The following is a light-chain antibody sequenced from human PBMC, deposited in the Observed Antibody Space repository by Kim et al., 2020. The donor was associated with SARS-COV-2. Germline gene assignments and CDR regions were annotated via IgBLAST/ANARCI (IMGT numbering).Light chain of an antibody. Sequence: SYELTQPPSVSVAPGKTARITCGGNNIGSKSVHWYQHKPGQAPVLVIYYDSDRPSGIPERFSGSNSGNTATLTISRVEAGDEADYYCQVWDSSSDHWVFG. V-gene: IGLV3-21*04. CDR2: YDS. CDR1: NIGSKS. J-gene: IGLJ3*02. CDR3: QVWDSSSDHWV.